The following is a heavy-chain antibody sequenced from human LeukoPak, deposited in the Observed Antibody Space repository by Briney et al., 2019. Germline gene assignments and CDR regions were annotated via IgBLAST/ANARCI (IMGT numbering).Heavy chain of an antibody. V-gene: IGHV1-8*01. CDR2: MNPNSGNT. CDR3: ARDQDIVVVVAALRQREMGGFDP. D-gene: IGHD2-15*01. J-gene: IGHJ5*02. Sequence: GASVKVSCKASGYTFTSYDINWVRQATGQGLEGMGWMNPNSGNTGYAQKFQGRVTMTRNTSISTAYMELSSLRSEDTAVYYCARDQDIVVVVAALRQREMGGFDPWGQGTLVTVSS. CDR1: GYTFTSYD.